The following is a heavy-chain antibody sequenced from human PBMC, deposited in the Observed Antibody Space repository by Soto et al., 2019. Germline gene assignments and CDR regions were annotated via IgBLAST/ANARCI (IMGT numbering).Heavy chain of an antibody. CDR3: AKDLLDYDILTGYNYYYYGMDV. D-gene: IGHD3-9*01. CDR1: GFTFSSYG. V-gene: IGHV3-30*18. Sequence: PGGSLRLSCAASGFTFSSYGMHWARQAPGKGLEWVAVISYDGSNKYYADSVKGRFTISRDNSKKTLYLQMNSLRAEDTAVYYCAKDLLDYDILTGYNYYYYGMDVWGQGNTVTVSS. J-gene: IGHJ6*01. CDR2: ISYDGSNK.